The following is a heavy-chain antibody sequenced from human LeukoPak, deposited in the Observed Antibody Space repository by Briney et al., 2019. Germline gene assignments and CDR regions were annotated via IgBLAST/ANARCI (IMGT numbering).Heavy chain of an antibody. J-gene: IGHJ6*02. D-gene: IGHD6-6*01. CDR2: IYYSGST. CDR3: ARIIAARPYGMDV. V-gene: IGHV4-59*08. CDR1: GGSISSYY. Sequence: SETLSLTCTVSGGSISSYYWSWIPQPPGKGLEWIGYIYYSGSTNYNPSLKSRVTISVDTSKNQFSLKLSSVTAADTAVYYCARIIAARPYGMDVWGQGTTVTVSS.